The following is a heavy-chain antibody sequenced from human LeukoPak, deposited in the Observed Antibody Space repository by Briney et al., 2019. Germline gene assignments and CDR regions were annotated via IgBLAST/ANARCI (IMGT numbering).Heavy chain of an antibody. V-gene: IGHV4-31*03. D-gene: IGHD4-17*01. CDR3: ARADYGDYVRGYYYYGMYV. Sequence: PSQTLSLTCTVSGGSISSGGYYWSWIRQHPGKGLEWIGYIYYSGSTYYNPSLKSRVTISVDTSKNQFSLKLSSVTAADTAVYYCARADYGDYVRGYYYYGMYVWGQGTTVIVSS. J-gene: IGHJ6*02. CDR2: IYYSGST. CDR1: GGSISSGGYY.